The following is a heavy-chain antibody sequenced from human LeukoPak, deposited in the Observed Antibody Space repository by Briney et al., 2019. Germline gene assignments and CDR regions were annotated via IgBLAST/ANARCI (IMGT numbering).Heavy chain of an antibody. Sequence: GGSLRLSCAASGFIFGRDSMNWVRQAPGRGLEWISYISRDSDIRYYADSVRGRFHISRDNARNSLYLQMNSLRAEDTAVYYCAKDSGYSYGFGFDYWGQGTLVTVSS. CDR3: AKDSGYSYGFGFDY. V-gene: IGHV3-48*01. CDR2: ISRDSDIR. D-gene: IGHD5-18*01. CDR1: GFIFGRDS. J-gene: IGHJ4*02.